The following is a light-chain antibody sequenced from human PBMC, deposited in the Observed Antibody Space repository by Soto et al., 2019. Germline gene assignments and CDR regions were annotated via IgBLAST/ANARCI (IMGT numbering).Light chain of an antibody. CDR1: QSVSSY. CDR3: QQRSNWAGLT. Sequence: EIVLTQSPATLSLSPGERATLSCRASQSVSSYLAWYQQKPGQAPRLLIYDASNRATGIPARFSGSGSGIDFTLTISSLEPEDFAVYYCQQRSNWAGLTFGGGTKVDIK. J-gene: IGKJ4*01. V-gene: IGKV3-11*01. CDR2: DAS.